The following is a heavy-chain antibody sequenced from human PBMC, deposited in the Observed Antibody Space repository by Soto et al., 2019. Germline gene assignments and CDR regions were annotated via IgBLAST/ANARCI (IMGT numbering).Heavy chain of an antibody. CDR3: AKNPGYYYDSTGYHFDY. CDR1: GFTFSGSA. CDR2: IRSKENRYAT. V-gene: IGHV3-73*01. Sequence: PGGSLRLSCAASGFTFSGSAMHWVRQASGKGLEWVGRIRSKENRYATAYTASVKGGYNISRDDSKNTAYLQMNSLKTEDTAVYYCAKNPGYYYDSTGYHFDYWGQGTLVTVSS. J-gene: IGHJ4*02. D-gene: IGHD3-22*01.